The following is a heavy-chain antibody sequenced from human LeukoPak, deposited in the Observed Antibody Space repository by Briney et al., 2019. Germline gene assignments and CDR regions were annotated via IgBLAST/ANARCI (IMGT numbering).Heavy chain of an antibody. J-gene: IGHJ5*02. V-gene: IGHV4-39*07. CDR2: IYYSGST. D-gene: IGHD2-2*01. CDR1: GGSISSSSYY. CDR3: ARGLYCSSTSCYPGWFGP. Sequence: SETLSLTCTVSGGSISSSSYYWGWTRQPPGKGLEWIGSIYYSGSTYYNPSLKSRVTISVDTSKNQFSLKLSSVTAADTAVYYCARGLYCSSTSCYPGWFGPWGQGTLVTVSS.